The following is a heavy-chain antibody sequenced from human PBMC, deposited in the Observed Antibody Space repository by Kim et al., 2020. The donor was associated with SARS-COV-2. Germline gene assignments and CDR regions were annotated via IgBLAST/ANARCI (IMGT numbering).Heavy chain of an antibody. V-gene: IGHV4-39*01. J-gene: IGHJ4*02. CDR2: YRRTS. Sequence: YRRTSYYSPSLKSRVSISVDTSKNQVSLNLRSVTPADTAVYYCATLDIVDYWGQGTLVTVSS. D-gene: IGHD1-1*01. CDR3: ATLDIVDY.